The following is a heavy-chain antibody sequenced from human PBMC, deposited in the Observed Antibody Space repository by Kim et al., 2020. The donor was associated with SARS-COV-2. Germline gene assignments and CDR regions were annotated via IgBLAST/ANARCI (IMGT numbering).Heavy chain of an antibody. V-gene: IGHV3-11*01. Sequence: ASLKGRFTSSRANAENSLYLEMNSLRAEDTAVYYCARVAVGASSWHYFDSWGQGTLVTVSS. D-gene: IGHD6-13*01. CDR3: ARVAVGASSWHYFDS. J-gene: IGHJ4*02.